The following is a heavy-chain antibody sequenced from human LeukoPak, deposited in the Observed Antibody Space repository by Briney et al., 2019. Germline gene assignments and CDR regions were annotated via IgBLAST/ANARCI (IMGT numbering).Heavy chain of an antibody. CDR2: ISGSGGST. V-gene: IGHV3-23*01. J-gene: IGHJ4*02. CDR3: AKDSHIVVVTATSD. CDR1: GFTFSSYA. D-gene: IGHD2-21*02. Sequence: PGGSLRLSCAASGFTFSSYAMSWVRQAPGKGVEWVSAISGSGGSTYYADSVKGRFTISRDNSKNTLYLQMNSLRAEDTAVYYCAKDSHIVVVTATSDWGQGTLVTVSS.